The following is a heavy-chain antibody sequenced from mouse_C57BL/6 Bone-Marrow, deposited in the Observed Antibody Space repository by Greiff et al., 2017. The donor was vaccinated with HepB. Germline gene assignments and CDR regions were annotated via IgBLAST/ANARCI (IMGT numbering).Heavy chain of an antibody. D-gene: IGHD1-1*01. CDR1: GYSFTGYY. J-gene: IGHJ3*01. V-gene: IGHV1-42*01. CDR3: ATPHYYGSPWFAY. CDR2: INPSTGGT. Sequence: VQLQQSGPELVKPGASVKISCKASGYSFTGYYMNWVKQSPEKSLEWIGEINPSTGGTTYNQKFKAKATLTVDKSSSTAYMQLKSLTSEDSAVYYCATPHYYGSPWFAYWGQGTLVTVS.